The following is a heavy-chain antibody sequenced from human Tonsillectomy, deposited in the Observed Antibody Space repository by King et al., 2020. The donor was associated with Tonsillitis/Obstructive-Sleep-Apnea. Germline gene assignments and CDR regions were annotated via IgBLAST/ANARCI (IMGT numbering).Heavy chain of an antibody. Sequence: VQLVESGAEVKKPGESLKISCKGSGYSFTNYWIGWVRQMPGKGLEWMGIVYPYDSDTRYSPSFQGQVTVSADTSISTAYLQWSSLKASDTAIYYCASRISVPGTPDYYYGLDVWGQGTTVTVSS. CDR1: GYSFTNYW. J-gene: IGHJ6*02. D-gene: IGHD6-19*01. CDR2: VYPYDSDT. CDR3: ASRISVPGTPDYYYGLDV. V-gene: IGHV5-51*01.